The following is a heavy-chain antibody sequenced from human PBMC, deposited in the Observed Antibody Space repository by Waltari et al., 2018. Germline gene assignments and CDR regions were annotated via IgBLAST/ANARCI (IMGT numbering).Heavy chain of an antibody. CDR2: ISSSSSYI. CDR3: ARDRGGVVVPAAQDYYYYGMDV. CDR1: GFTFSSYS. J-gene: IGHJ6*02. Sequence: VQLVESGGGLVKPGGSLRLSCAASGFTFSSYSMNWVRQAPGKGLEWVSSISSSSSYIYYADSVKGRFTISRDNAKNSLYLQMNSLRAEDTAVYYCARDRGGVVVPAAQDYYYYGMDVWGQGTTVTVSS. D-gene: IGHD2-2*01. V-gene: IGHV3-21*01.